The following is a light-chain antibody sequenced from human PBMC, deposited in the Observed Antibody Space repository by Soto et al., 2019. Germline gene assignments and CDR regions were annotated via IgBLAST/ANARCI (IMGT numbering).Light chain of an antibody. J-gene: IGKJ1*01. CDR2: GAS. CDR3: QKYGSSPQT. Sequence: EIVLTQSPGTLSLSPGERATLSCRASQSVRSNCLAWYQQKPGQAPRLLIYGASSRATGIPDRFSGSGSGTDFSLTISILEPEDFAVYYCQKYGSSPQTFGQGTKVELK. CDR1: QSVRSNC. V-gene: IGKV3-20*01.